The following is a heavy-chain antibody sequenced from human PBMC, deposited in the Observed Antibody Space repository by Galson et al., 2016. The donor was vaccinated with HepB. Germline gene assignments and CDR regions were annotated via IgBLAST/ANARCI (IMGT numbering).Heavy chain of an antibody. D-gene: IGHD3-9*01. J-gene: IGHJ4*02. CDR3: AGGRAGYHPDH. Sequence: SVKVSCKASGDTFSNPGISWVRQAPGQGLEWMGGIIPLFGTTKYSQKFQGRVTITADASRSTAYMELSSLTSDDAAVYYCAGGRAGYHPDHWGRGTLVSVSS. CDR1: GDTFSNPG. CDR2: IIPLFGTT. V-gene: IGHV1-69*13.